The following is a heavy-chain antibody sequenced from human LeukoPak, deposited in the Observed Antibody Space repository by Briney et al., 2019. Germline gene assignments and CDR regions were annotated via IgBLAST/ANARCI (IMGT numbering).Heavy chain of an antibody. CDR2: IPFDGSDK. CDR3: ARACSGSRCYYYGMDV. D-gene: IGHD2-2*01. CDR1: GFTFSSYA. V-gene: IGHV3-30*04. J-gene: IGHJ6*04. Sequence: GGSLRLSCAASGFTFSSYAMHWVRQAPGKGLEWVAAIPFDGSDKYYADSVKGRFTISRDNSKNTLYLQMNSLRVEDTAVNYCARACSGSRCYYYGMDVWGKGTTVTVSS.